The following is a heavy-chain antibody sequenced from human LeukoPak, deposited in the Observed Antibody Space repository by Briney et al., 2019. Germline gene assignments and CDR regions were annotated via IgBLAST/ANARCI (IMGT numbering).Heavy chain of an antibody. CDR1: GFTFSSYS. CDR3: AGESSPEDAFDI. CDR2: ISSSSSYI. Sequence: GGSLRLSCAASGFTFSSYSMNWVRQAPGKGLEWVSSISSSSSYIYYADSVKGRFTISRDNAKNSLYLQMNSLRAEDTAVYYCAGESSPEDAFDIWGQGTMVTVSS. J-gene: IGHJ3*02. V-gene: IGHV3-21*01.